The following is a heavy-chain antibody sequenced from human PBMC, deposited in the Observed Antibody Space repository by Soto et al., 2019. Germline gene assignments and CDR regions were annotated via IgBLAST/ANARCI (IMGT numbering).Heavy chain of an antibody. J-gene: IGHJ4*02. CDR3: ARRPHCSGGICYYGLDN. D-gene: IGHD2-15*01. V-gene: IGHV1-8*01. CDR1: GYTFTNSD. CDR2: MNPDSGHA. Sequence: ASVKVSCKASGYTFTNSDINWVRQAPGQGLEWMGWMNPDSGHAAYAQKFQGRVTLTTSTSTSTVYMEMRSLGSEDTAVYYCARRPHCSGGICYYGLDNWGQGTLVTV.